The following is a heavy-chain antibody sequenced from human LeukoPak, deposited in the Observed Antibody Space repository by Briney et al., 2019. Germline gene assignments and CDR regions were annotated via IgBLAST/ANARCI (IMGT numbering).Heavy chain of an antibody. CDR1: GYTFSMYN. V-gene: IGHV1-46*01. CDR2: INPSGGT. CDR3: AREGVAGTGLDY. J-gene: IGHJ4*02. Sequence: ASVKVSCKASGYTFSMYNMHWVRQAPGQGLEWMGIINPSGGTSYAQKLQGRITMTRDTSTSTLYMELSSLRSEDTAVYYCAREGVAGTGLDYWGQGTLVTVSS. D-gene: IGHD6-13*01.